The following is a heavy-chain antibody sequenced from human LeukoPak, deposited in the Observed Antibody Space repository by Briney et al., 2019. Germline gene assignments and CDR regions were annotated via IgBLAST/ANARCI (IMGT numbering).Heavy chain of an antibody. CDR3: AKSSSYSSGAHAYDI. CDR1: GFTFSNNG. J-gene: IGHJ3*02. Sequence: GGSLRLSCVASGFTFSNNGMHWVRQAPGKGLEWVAVIWYDGSSKYYADPVKGRFTISRDTSKNTLYLQMNSLRAEDTAVYYCAKSSSYSSGAHAYDIWGQGTLVTVSS. V-gene: IGHV3-33*06. CDR2: IWYDGSSK. D-gene: IGHD6-19*01.